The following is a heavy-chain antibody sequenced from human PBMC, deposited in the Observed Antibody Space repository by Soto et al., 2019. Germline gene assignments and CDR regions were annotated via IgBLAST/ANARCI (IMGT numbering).Heavy chain of an antibody. CDR2: IYYSGST. J-gene: IGHJ4*02. CDR1: GGSISSSSYY. D-gene: IGHD3-9*01. V-gene: IGHV4-39*01. Sequence: QLQLQESGPGLVKPSETLSLTCTVSGGSISSSSYYWGWIRQPPGKGLEWIGSIYYSGSTYYNPYLKSRVTMSVDTSKNQFSLKRSSVTAADTAVYYCARHDWAKPVDYWGQGTLVTVSS. CDR3: ARHDWAKPVDY.